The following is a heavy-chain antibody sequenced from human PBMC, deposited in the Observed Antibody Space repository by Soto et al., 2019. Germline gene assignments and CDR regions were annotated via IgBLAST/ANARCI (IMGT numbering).Heavy chain of an antibody. Sequence: ASVKVSCKASGYTFTSYAMHWVRQAPGQRLEWMGWINAGNGNTKYSQKFQGRVTITRDTSASTAYMELSSLRSEDTAVYYCARDSRIVVVPAASAFDIWGQGTMVTVSS. CDR3: ARDSRIVVVPAASAFDI. V-gene: IGHV1-3*01. D-gene: IGHD2-2*01. J-gene: IGHJ3*02. CDR1: GYTFTSYA. CDR2: INAGNGNT.